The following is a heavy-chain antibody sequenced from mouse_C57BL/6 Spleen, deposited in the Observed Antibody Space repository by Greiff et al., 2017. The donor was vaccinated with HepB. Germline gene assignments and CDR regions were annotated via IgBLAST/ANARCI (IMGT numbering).Heavy chain of an antibody. Sequence: QVQLQQSGAELVRPGASVTLSCKASGYTFTDYEMHWVKQTPVHGLEWIGAIDPETCGTAYNQKFKGKAILTADKSSSTAYMEIRSLTSEDSAVNYCTRNWEGYAMDDWGQGTSVTVSS. V-gene: IGHV1-15*01. CDR2: IDPETCGT. CDR3: TRNWEGYAMDD. D-gene: IGHD4-1*01. CDR1: GYTFTDYE. J-gene: IGHJ4*01.